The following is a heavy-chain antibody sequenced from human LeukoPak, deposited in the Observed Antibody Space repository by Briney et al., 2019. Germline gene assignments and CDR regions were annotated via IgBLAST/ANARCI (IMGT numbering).Heavy chain of an antibody. Sequence: PGGSLRLSCAASGFTFSSYAMHWVRQAPGKGLEWVAVISYDGSNKYYADSVKGRFTISRDNSKNTLYLQMNSLRAEDTAVYYCAGWELAQTLDYWGQGTLVTVSS. J-gene: IGHJ4*02. CDR3: AGWELAQTLDY. V-gene: IGHV3-30*01. D-gene: IGHD1-26*01. CDR1: GFTFSSYA. CDR2: ISYDGSNK.